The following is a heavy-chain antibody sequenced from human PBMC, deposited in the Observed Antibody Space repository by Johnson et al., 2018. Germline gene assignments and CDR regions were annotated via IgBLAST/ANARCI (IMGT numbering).Heavy chain of an antibody. J-gene: IGHJ4*02. CDR1: GFTFSSYG. Sequence: QVQLVQSGGGVVQPGRSLRLSCAASGFTFSSYGMHWVRQAPGKGLEWVAVIWYAGSIKDYADSVKGRFTTSRENSKNTLYLQMNSLRAEDTAVYYCSKDGSRSGYQSNGDFDHWGQGTLVTVSS. D-gene: IGHD3-22*01. V-gene: IGHV3-33*06. CDR2: IWYAGSIK. CDR3: SKDGSRSGYQSNGDFDH.